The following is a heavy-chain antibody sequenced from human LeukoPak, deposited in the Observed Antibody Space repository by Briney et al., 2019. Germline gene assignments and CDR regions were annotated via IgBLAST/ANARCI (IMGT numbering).Heavy chain of an antibody. D-gene: IGHD4-17*01. CDR1: GFTFNDYY. CDR3: ARDRSRDYGDGRVRDAFDI. V-gene: IGHV3-11*04. Sequence: GGSLRLSCAASGFTFNDYYMSWIRQAPGKGLEWVSYISSGGSPIYYADSVKGRFTISRDNAKNSLYLQMNSLRAEDTAVYYCARDRSRDYGDGRVRDAFDIWGQGTMVTVSS. CDR2: ISSGGSPI. J-gene: IGHJ3*02.